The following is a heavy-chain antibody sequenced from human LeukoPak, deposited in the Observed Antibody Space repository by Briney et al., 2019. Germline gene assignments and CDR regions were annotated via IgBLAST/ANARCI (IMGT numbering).Heavy chain of an antibody. V-gene: IGHV3-23*01. D-gene: IGHD6-19*01. Sequence: GGSLRLSCAASGFTFSSYAMSWVRQAPGKGLEWASAISGSGGSTYYADSVKGRFTISRDNSKNTLYLQMNSLRAEDTAVYYCAKVPTHIAVAGTYDYWGQGTLVTVSS. CDR3: AKVPTHIAVAGTYDY. J-gene: IGHJ4*02. CDR2: ISGSGGST. CDR1: GFTFSSYA.